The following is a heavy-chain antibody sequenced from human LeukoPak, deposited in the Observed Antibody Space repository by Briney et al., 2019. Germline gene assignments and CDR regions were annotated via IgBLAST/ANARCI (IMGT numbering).Heavy chain of an antibody. V-gene: IGHV3-66*01. CDR2: IYSGGST. Sequence: QPGGSLRLSCAASGFTFSSYSMNWVRQAPGKGLEWVSVIYSGGSTYYADSVKGRFTISRDNSKNTLYLQMNSLRAEDTAVYYCARDSGSSHPWGQGTLVTVSS. J-gene: IGHJ5*02. CDR1: GFTFSSYS. CDR3: ARDSGSSHP. D-gene: IGHD6-13*01.